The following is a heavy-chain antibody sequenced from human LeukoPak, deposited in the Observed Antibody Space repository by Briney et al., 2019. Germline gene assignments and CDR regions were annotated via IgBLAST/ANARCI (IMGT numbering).Heavy chain of an antibody. J-gene: IGHJ4*02. CDR1: GFTFSSYW. CDR3: AKDLGSGYYGLKFDY. CDR2: INSDGSST. V-gene: IGHV3-74*01. D-gene: IGHD3-22*01. Sequence: GGSLRLXCAASGFTFSSYWMHWVRQAPGKALVWVSRINSDGSSTSYADSVKGRFTISRDNSKNTLYLQMNSLRAEDTAVYYCAKDLGSGYYGLKFDYWGQGTLVTVSS.